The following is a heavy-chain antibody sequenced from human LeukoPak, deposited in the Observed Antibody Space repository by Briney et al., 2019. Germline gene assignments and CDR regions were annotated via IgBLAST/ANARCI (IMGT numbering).Heavy chain of an antibody. Sequence: TASETLSLTCTVSGGSISSGGYYWSWIRQHPGKGLEWIGYIYYSGSTYYNPSLKSRVTISVDTSKNQFSLKLSSVTAADTAVYYCARGASYGFHYFDYWGQGTLVTVSS. CDR1: GGSISSGGYY. V-gene: IGHV4-31*03. CDR2: IYYSGST. CDR3: ARGASYGFHYFDY. J-gene: IGHJ4*02. D-gene: IGHD5-18*01.